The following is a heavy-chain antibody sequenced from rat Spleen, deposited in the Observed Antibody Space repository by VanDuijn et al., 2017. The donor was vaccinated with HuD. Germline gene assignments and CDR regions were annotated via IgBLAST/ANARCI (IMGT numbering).Heavy chain of an antibody. CDR2: ISPSGGGT. D-gene: IGHD1-10*01. V-gene: IGHV5-19*01. Sequence: EVQLVESGGGLVQPGRSLKLSCAASGFTFSNYGMHWIRQAPTRGLEWVASISPSGGGTSFRDSVKGRFTLSRYNAKSTLYLQMDSLRSEDTATYYWARRRGQVYNNYFDYWGQGVMVTVSS. J-gene: IGHJ2*01. CDR1: GFTFSNYG. CDR3: ARRRGQVYNNYFDY.